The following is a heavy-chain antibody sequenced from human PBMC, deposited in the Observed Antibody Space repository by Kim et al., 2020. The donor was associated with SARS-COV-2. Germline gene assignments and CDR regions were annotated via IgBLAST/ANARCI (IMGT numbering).Heavy chain of an antibody. J-gene: IGHJ4*02. CDR1: GFTFSSYA. CDR2: ISGSGGST. Sequence: GGSLRLSCAASGFTFSSYAMSWVRQAPGKGLEWVSAISGSGGSTYYADSVKGRFTISRDNSKNTLYLQMNSLRAEDTAVYYCAKDAPPSGYSSSWYYFDYWGQGTLVTVSS. CDR3: AKDAPPSGYSSSWYYFDY. V-gene: IGHV3-23*01. D-gene: IGHD6-13*01.